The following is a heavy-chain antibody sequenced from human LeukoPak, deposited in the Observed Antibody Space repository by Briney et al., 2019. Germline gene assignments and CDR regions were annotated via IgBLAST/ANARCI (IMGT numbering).Heavy chain of an antibody. CDR1: GFTFSSYA. J-gene: IGHJ6*03. V-gene: IGHV3-30*04. CDR3: ARAYTAMVTYYYYYMDV. Sequence: GGSLRLSCAASGFTFSSYAMHWVRQAPGKGLEWVAVISYDGSNKYYADSVKGRFTISRDNSKNTLYLQMNSLRAEDTAVYYCARAYTAMVTYYYYYMDVWGKGTTVTVSS. CDR2: ISYDGSNK. D-gene: IGHD5-18*01.